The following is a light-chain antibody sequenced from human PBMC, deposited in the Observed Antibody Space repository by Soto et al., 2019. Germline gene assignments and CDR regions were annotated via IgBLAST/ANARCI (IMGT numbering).Light chain of an antibody. CDR2: DAS. Sequence: EIVLTQSPATLSLSPGERATLSCRASQSVSSYLAWYQQKPGQAPRLLIYDASNRATGIPARFSGSGSGTDFTLTISNLEPEDFAVYYCQQRTNWPPWTFGQGTKVDIK. J-gene: IGKJ1*01. CDR1: QSVSSY. V-gene: IGKV3-11*01. CDR3: QQRTNWPPWT.